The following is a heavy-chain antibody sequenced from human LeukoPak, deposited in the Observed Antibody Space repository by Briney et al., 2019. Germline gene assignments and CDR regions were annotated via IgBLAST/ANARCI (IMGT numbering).Heavy chain of an antibody. CDR2: ISSSSYI. D-gene: IGHD2-2*01. J-gene: IGHJ4*02. V-gene: IGHV3-21*01. Sequence: PGGSLRLSCAASGFTFSSYSMNWVRQAPGKGLEWVSSISSSSYIYYADSVKGRFTISRDNAKNSLYLQMNSLRAEDTAVYYCARDSAYHGHDYWGQGTLVTVSS. CDR1: GFTFSSYS. CDR3: ARDSAYHGHDY.